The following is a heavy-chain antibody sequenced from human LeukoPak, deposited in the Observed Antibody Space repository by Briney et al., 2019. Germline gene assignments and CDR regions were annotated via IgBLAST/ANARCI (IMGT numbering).Heavy chain of an antibody. J-gene: IGHJ4*02. CDR2: ITSGSSYI. D-gene: IGHD3-10*01. V-gene: IGHV3-21*01. CDR3: ARALGSDYIYSLDY. Sequence: GGSLRLSCSVSGFIFSTYGMNWVRQAPGKGLEWVSAITSGSSYIYYADSVKGRFTISRDDATNSLYLQMNSLRVEDTAVYYCARALGSDYIYSLDYWGQGTLVTVSS. CDR1: GFIFSTYG.